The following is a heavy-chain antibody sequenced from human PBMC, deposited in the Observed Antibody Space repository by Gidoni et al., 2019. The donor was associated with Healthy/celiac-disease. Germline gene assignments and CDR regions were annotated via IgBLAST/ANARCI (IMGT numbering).Heavy chain of an antibody. J-gene: IGHJ4*02. CDR2: IKQDGSEK. CDR3: AREVGYYDYVWGSYRSPCFDY. D-gene: IGHD3-16*02. V-gene: IGHV3-7*03. Sequence: EVQLVESGGGLVQPGGSLRLSCAASGFTFSSYWMSWVRQAPGKGLEWVANIKQDGSEKYYVDSVKGRFTISRDNAKNSLYLQMNSLRAEDTAVYYCAREVGYYDYVWGSYRSPCFDYWGQGTLVTVSS. CDR1: GFTFSSYW.